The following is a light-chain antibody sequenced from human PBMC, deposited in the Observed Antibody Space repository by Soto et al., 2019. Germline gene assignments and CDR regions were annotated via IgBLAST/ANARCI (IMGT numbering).Light chain of an antibody. Sequence: EIVLTQSPGTLSLSPGERAILSCRASQSVSNNYLAWYQQKPGQAPRLLIFGASSRATGIPDRFSGSGSGTEFTLTISSLQSEDFAVYYCQQYNNWPPITFGQGTRLEIK. CDR2: GAS. J-gene: IGKJ5*01. V-gene: IGKV3D-15*01. CDR3: QQYNNWPPIT. CDR1: QSVSNNY.